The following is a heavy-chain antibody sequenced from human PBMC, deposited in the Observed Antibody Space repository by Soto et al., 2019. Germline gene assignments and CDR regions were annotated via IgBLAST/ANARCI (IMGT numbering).Heavy chain of an antibody. CDR1: RFTFSSYA. V-gene: IGHV3-23*01. CDR2: IGYTGGRT. Sequence: EVQLLESGGGLVQPGGSLRLSCAASRFTFSSYAMSWVHQAPGKGLEWVSTIGYTGGRTYYADSVKGRFTISRDNSKNTLYLQMNSLRAEDTAVYYCAKDSGRYNWNDLDYWGQGTLVTVSS. CDR3: AKDSGRYNWNDLDY. J-gene: IGHJ4*02. D-gene: IGHD1-20*01.